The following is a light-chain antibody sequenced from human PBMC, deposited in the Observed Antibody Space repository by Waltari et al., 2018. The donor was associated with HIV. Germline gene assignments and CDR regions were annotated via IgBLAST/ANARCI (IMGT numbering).Light chain of an antibody. Sequence: EIVMTQSPATMSVSPGERATLSGRASQSIKNNLTCYQQKPGQAPRLLIYGASTGATGIPARFSGSGSGTEFTLTISSLQSEDFAVYYCQQYNNWPGITFGPGTKVDIK. CDR2: GAS. J-gene: IGKJ3*01. CDR3: QQYNNWPGIT. V-gene: IGKV3-15*01. CDR1: QSIKNN.